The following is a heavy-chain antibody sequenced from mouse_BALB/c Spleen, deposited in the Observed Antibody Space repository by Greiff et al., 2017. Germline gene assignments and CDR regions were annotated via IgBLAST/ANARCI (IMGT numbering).Heavy chain of an antibody. CDR1: GYSITSGYY. CDR3: ARDLDCYSYYYAMDY. CDR2: ISYDGSN. D-gene: IGHD2-3*01. Sequence: EVQLQESGPGLVKPSQSLSLTCSVTGYSITSGYYWNWIRQFPGNKLEWMGYISYDGSNNYNPSLKNRISITRDTSKNQFFLKLNSVTTEDTATYYCARDLDCYSYYYAMDYWGQGTSVTVSS. V-gene: IGHV3-6*02. J-gene: IGHJ4*01.